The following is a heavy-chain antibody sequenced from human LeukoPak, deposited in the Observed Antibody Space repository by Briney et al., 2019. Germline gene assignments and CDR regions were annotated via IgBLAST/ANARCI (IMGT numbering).Heavy chain of an antibody. CDR3: ARGVLFGVVIISHFDY. D-gene: IGHD3-3*01. CDR1: GGTFSSYA. Sequence: SVKVSCXASGGTFSSYAISWVRQAPGQGLEWMGGIIPIFGTANYAQKFQGRVTITTDESTSTAYMELSSLRSEDTAVYYCARGVLFGVVIISHFDYWGQGTLVTVSS. V-gene: IGHV1-69*05. J-gene: IGHJ4*02. CDR2: IIPIFGTA.